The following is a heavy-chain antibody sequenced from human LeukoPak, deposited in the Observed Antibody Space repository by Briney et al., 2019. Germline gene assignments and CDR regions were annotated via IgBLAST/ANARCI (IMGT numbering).Heavy chain of an antibody. Sequence: GGSLRLSCAASGFTFSSYAMSWLRQAPGKGLEWVSSISGSDGDTYSADPVKGRFTISRDNSKNTLYLQMNSLRAEDTAVYYCATDLRFWGQGTLVTVSS. CDR2: ISGSDGDT. D-gene: IGHD4-17*01. CDR1: GFTFSSYA. CDR3: ATDLRF. V-gene: IGHV3-23*01. J-gene: IGHJ4*02.